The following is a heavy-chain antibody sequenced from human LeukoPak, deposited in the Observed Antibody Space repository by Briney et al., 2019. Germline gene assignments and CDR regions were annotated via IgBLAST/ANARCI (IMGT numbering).Heavy chain of an antibody. CDR3: AKADRNYYDSSGYYSYFDY. CDR2: ISGSGGST. Sequence: GGSLRLPCAASGFTFSSYAMSWVRQAPGKGLEWVSAISGSGGSTYYADSVKGRFTISRDNSKNTLYLQMNSLRAEDTAVYYCAKADRNYYDSSGYYSYFDYWGQGTLVTVSS. D-gene: IGHD3-22*01. J-gene: IGHJ4*02. CDR1: GFTFSSYA. V-gene: IGHV3-23*01.